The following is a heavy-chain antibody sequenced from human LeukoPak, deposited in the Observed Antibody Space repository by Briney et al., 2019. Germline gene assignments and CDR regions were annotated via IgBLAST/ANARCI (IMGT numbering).Heavy chain of an antibody. J-gene: IGHJ4*02. CDR3: ATRSYSGSAGDFDY. CDR1: RYTFTSYA. CDR2: INTNTGNP. D-gene: IGHD1-26*01. Sequence: ASVKVSCKASRYTFTSYAMNWVRQAPGQGLEWMGWINTNTGNPTYAQGFTGRFVFSLETSVSTAYLQISSLKAEDTAVYYCATRSYSGSAGDFDYWGQGTLVTVSS. V-gene: IGHV7-4-1*02.